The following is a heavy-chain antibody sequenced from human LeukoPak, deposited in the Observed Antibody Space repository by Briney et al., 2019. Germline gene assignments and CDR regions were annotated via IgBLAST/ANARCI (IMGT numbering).Heavy chain of an antibody. Sequence: PGGSLRLSCAASGFTFSSYAMSWVRQAPGKGLEWVSAISGSGGSTYYADSVKGRFTIPRDNSKNTLYLQMNSLRAEDTAVYHCAKVGFGELPQERIDYWGQGTLVTVSS. J-gene: IGHJ4*02. CDR2: ISGSGGST. CDR3: AKVGFGELPQERIDY. D-gene: IGHD3-10*01. CDR1: GFTFSSYA. V-gene: IGHV3-23*01.